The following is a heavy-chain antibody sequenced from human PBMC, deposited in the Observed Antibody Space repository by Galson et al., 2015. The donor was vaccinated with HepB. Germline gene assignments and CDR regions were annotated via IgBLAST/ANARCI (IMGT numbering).Heavy chain of an antibody. J-gene: IGHJ4*02. D-gene: IGHD3-10*01. CDR2: ISGSGAST. CDR3: AKAPSMVRGLDY. Sequence: SLRLSCAASGFTFNTYAMTWVRQAPGKGLEWVSVISGSGASTYYADSVKGRFTISRDNSKNTLYLQMNSLRAEDTAVYHCAKAPSMVRGLDYWGQGTLVTVSS. CDR1: GFTFNTYA. V-gene: IGHV3-23*01.